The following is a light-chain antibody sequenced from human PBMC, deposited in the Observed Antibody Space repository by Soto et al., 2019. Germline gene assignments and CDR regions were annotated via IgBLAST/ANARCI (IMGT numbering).Light chain of an antibody. CDR3: QLRRSSIT. Sequence: EIVLTQSPATLSLSPGERATLSCRASQSVNNYLAWYQQKPGQAPRLLIYDASNRATGIPARFSGSGSGTDLPLTISSREPEDFAVYYCQLRRSSITFAQGTRLEIK. J-gene: IGKJ5*01. CDR1: QSVNNY. V-gene: IGKV3-11*01. CDR2: DAS.